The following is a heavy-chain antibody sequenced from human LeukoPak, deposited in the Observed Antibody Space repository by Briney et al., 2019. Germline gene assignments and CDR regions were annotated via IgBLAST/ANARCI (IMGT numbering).Heavy chain of an antibody. D-gene: IGHD1-26*01. V-gene: IGHV3-53*01. Sequence: GGSLRLSCAASGFTVSSNYMSWVRQAPGKGLGWVSVIYSGGSTYYADSVKGRFTISRDNSKNTLYLQMNSLRAEDTAVYYCARQGGSYRLPWFDPWGQGTLVTVSS. CDR3: ARQGGSYRLPWFDP. J-gene: IGHJ5*02. CDR1: GFTVSSNY. CDR2: IYSGGST.